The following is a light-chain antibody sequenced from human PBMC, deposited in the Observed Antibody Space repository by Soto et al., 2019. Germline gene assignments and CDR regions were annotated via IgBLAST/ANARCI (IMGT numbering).Light chain of an antibody. CDR3: QKYNSALT. CDR1: QGISNY. J-gene: IGKJ4*01. V-gene: IGKV1-27*01. Sequence: DIKMTQSPSSLSASVGDRVTITCRASQGISNYLAWYQQKPGKVPKLLIYAASTLQSGVPSRFSGSGSGTDFTLTISSLQCEDVATYYCQKYNSALTFGGGNKVEIK. CDR2: AAS.